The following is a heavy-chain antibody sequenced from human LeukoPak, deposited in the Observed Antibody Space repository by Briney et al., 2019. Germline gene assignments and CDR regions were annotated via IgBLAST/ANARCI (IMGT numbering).Heavy chain of an antibody. Sequence: SETLSLTCAVYGGSFSGYYWSWIRQPPGKGLEWIGEIIHSGSTNYNPSLKSRVTISIDTSKNQFSLQLSSVAAADTAVYYCASGYCSGGSCYSLDYWGQGTLVTVSS. V-gene: IGHV4-34*12. CDR3: ASGYCSGGSCYSLDY. CDR2: IIHSGST. J-gene: IGHJ4*02. CDR1: GGSFSGYY. D-gene: IGHD2-15*01.